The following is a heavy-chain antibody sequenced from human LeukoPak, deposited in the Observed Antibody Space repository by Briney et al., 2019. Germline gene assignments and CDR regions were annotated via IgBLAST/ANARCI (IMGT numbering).Heavy chain of an antibody. Sequence: ASVKVSCKASRSTFTSYGISWVRQAPGQGREWMGWISAYNGNTNYAQKLQGRVTMTTDTSTSTAYMELRSLRSDDTAVYYCAREYGTAMAPLYYFDYWGQGTLVTVSS. CDR2: ISAYNGNT. V-gene: IGHV1-18*04. CDR1: RSTFTSYG. J-gene: IGHJ4*02. D-gene: IGHD5-18*01. CDR3: AREYGTAMAPLYYFDY.